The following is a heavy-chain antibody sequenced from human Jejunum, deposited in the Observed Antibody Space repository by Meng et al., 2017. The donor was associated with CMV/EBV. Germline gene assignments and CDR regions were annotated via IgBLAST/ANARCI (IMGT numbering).Heavy chain of an antibody. CDR2: ISAYNGNT. J-gene: IGHJ4*02. CDR3: ARDYYYGRSYYFDY. V-gene: IGHV1-18*01. CDR1: GYAFTNYG. D-gene: IGHD3-10*01. Sequence: VQLGQSGSELKKPGASVKVSCKASGYAFTNYGISWVRQAPGQGLEWMGWISAYNGNTNYAQKLQGRVTMTTDTSTSTAYMEVRSLRSDDTAVYYCARDYYYGRSYYFDYWGQGTLVTVSS.